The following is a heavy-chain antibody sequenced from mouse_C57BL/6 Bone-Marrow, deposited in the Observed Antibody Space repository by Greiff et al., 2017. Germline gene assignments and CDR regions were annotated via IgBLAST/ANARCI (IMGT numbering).Heavy chain of an antibody. CDR1: GYTFTSYW. CDR3: ASNGYYIYYYAKDY. D-gene: IGHD2-3*01. CDR2: INPSSGDT. Sequence: QVQLQQSGAELAKPGASVKLSCKASGYTFTSYWMHWVKPRPGQGLEWIGYINPSSGDTKYNQKFKDKATLTADKSSSTAYMQLSSRTYDDSAVYYCASNGYYIYYYAKDYGCQGTSVTVSS. J-gene: IGHJ4*01. V-gene: IGHV1-7*01.